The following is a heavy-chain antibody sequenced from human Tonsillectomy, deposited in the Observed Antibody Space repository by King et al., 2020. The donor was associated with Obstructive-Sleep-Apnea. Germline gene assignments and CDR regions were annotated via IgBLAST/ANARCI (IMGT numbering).Heavy chain of an antibody. J-gene: IGHJ4*02. CDR3: AREDRDYGDYGFDY. V-gene: IGHV3-7*01. CDR2: IKQDGSEE. CDR1: GFTFSSYW. D-gene: IGHD4-17*01. Sequence: VQLVESGGGVVQPGESLRLSCAASGFTFSSYWMAWVRQAPGKGLEWVANIKQDGSEEYYVDSVKGRFTIFRDNAKKSLNLQMNSLRAEDTGVYYCAREDRDYGDYGFDYWGQGTLVTVSS.